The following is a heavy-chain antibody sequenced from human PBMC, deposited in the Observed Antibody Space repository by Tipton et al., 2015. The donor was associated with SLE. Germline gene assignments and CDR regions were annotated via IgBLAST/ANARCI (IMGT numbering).Heavy chain of an antibody. D-gene: IGHD3-10*01. Sequence: RSLRLSCAASGFTFSSYAMHWVRQAPGKGLEWVAVISYDGSNKYYADSVKGRFTISRDNSKNTLYLQMNSLRAEDTAVYYCARATPVLLWFGELEGTAFDIWGQGTMVTVSS. CDR3: ARATPVLLWFGELEGTAFDI. V-gene: IGHV3-30-3*01. J-gene: IGHJ3*02. CDR2: ISYDGSNK. CDR1: GFTFSSYA.